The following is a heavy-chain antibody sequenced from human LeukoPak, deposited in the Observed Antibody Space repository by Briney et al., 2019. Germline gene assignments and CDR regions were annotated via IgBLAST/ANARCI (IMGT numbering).Heavy chain of an antibody. J-gene: IGHJ5*02. Sequence: SETLSLTCTVSGGSISSSGYYWNWIRQPPGKGLEWIGYIYHSGSTYYNPSLKSRVTISVDRSKNQFSLKLSSVTAADTAVFYCARLYCGSTSCFKREPNWFDPWGQGTLVTVSS. V-gene: IGHV4-30-2*01. D-gene: IGHD2-2*01. CDR1: GGSISSSGYY. CDR3: ARLYCGSTSCFKREPNWFDP. CDR2: IYHSGST.